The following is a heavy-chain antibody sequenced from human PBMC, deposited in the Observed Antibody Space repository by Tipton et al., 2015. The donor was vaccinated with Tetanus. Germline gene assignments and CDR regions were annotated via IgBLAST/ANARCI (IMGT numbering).Heavy chain of an antibody. CDR1: GFIISSYG. CDR2: SWYDGTDK. Sequence: SLRLSCAASGFIISSYGIHWVRQAPGKGLEWVAVSWYDGTDKYYADSVKGRFTISRDNSKNPLYLQMNSLRAEDTAVYYCAREADCSGGSCFSGDFDNWGQGTQVTVSS. V-gene: IGHV3-33*01. D-gene: IGHD2-15*01. CDR3: AREADCSGGSCFSGDFDN. J-gene: IGHJ4*02.